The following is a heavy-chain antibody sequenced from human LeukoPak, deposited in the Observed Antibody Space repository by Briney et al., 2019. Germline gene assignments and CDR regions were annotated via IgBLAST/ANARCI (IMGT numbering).Heavy chain of an antibody. Sequence: TPETLSLTCTVSGGSISSYYWSWIRQPPGKGLEWIGYTYYSGSTNYNPSLKSRVTISVDTSKNQFSLKLSSVTAADTAVYYCARDHYDSSGYSPYWYFDLWGRGTLVTVSS. CDR3: ARDHYDSSGYSPYWYFDL. D-gene: IGHD3-22*01. V-gene: IGHV4-59*01. CDR1: GGSISSYY. J-gene: IGHJ2*01. CDR2: TYYSGST.